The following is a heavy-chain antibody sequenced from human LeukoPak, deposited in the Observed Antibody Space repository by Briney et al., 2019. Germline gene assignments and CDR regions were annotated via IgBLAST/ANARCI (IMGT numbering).Heavy chain of an antibody. Sequence: GALRLSCAASGFTFSSYGMHWVRQAPGKGLEWVAFIRYDGSNKYYADSVKGRFTISRDNSKNTLYLQMNSLRAEDTAVYYCANPFNYDFWSGYGAFDIWGQGTMVTVSS. CDR2: IRYDGSNK. CDR1: GFTFSSYG. J-gene: IGHJ3*02. CDR3: ANPFNYDFWSGYGAFDI. V-gene: IGHV3-30*02. D-gene: IGHD3-3*01.